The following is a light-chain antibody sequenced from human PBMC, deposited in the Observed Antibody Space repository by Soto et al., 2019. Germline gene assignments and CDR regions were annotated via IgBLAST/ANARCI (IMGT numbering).Light chain of an antibody. V-gene: IGLV1-44*01. CDR2: GDN. Sequence: QLVLTQPPSASRTPGQRVSISCSGSSSNIGSHPVNWYQQLPGTAPKLLLYGDNQRPSGVPDRFSGSKSGTSASLAISGLQSEDEAHYYCASWDNSLNGLYVFGTGTKVTVL. CDR1: SSNIGSHP. CDR3: ASWDNSLNGLYV. J-gene: IGLJ1*01.